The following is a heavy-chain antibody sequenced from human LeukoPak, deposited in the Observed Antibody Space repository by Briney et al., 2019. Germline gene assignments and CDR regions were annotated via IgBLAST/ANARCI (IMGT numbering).Heavy chain of an antibody. CDR1: GVSISSGSYY. V-gene: IGHV4-39*07. J-gene: IGHJ5*02. D-gene: IGHD3-10*01. CDR3: ARRLLLRPWFDP. Sequence: PSETLSLTCTVSGVSISSGSYYWSWIRQPPGKGLEWIGEINHSGSTNYNPSLKSRVTISVDTSKNQFSLKLSSVTAADTAVYYCARRLLLRPWFDPWGQGTLVTVSS. CDR2: INHSGST.